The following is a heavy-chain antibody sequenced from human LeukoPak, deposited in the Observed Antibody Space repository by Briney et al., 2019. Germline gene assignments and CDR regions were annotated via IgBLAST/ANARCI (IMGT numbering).Heavy chain of an antibody. J-gene: IGHJ4*02. V-gene: IGHV4-34*01. CDR1: GGSFSGYY. CDR2: INHSGST. Sequence: SETLSLTCAVYGGSFSGYYWSWIRQPPGKGLEWIGEINHSGSTNYNPSLKSRVTISVDTSKNQFSLKLSSVTAADTAVYYCARSSVDTAMVLLYYWGQGTLVTISS. D-gene: IGHD5-18*01. CDR3: ARSSVDTAMVLLYY.